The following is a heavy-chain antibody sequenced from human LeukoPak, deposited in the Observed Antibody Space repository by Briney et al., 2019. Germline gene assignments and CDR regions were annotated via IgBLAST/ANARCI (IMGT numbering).Heavy chain of an antibody. V-gene: IGHV1-24*01. CDR3: ATSASGYSGYDYNY. J-gene: IGHJ4*02. D-gene: IGHD5-12*01. CDR1: GYTLTELS. CDR2: FDPEDGET. Sequence: ASVKVSCKVSGYTLTELSMHWVRQAPGKGLEWMVGFDPEDGETVYAQKFQGRVTMTEDTSTDTAYMELSSLRSEDTAVYYCATSASGYSGYDYNYWGQGTLVTVSS.